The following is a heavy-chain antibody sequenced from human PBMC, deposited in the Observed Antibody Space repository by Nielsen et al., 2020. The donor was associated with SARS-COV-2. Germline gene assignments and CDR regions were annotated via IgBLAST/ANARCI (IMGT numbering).Heavy chain of an antibody. CDR2: IFSSGSA. V-gene: IGHV4-59*08. D-gene: IGHD3-16*01. J-gene: IGHJ4*02. CDR1: GDSINSYY. CDR3: AGGNTALRYYFDY. Sequence: SETLSLTCTVSGDSINSYYWTWIRQPPGKGLECLGYIFSSGSATFHPSLKTRVTMSVDTSKNQFSLTLRSVTAADTAVYFCAGGNTALRYYFDYWGQGTLVTVSS.